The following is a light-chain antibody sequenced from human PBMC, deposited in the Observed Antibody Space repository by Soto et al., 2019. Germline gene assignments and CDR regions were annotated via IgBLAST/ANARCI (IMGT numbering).Light chain of an antibody. CDR2: ATP. Sequence: QAAVTQEPSLTVSPGGTVTLTCGSSTGAVTNGHYPYWFQQKPGQAPRTLIYATPNRHSWTPARFSGSLLGGKAALTLSGAQPEDEAEYYCLLSYNGPYVFGTGTKVTVL. CDR1: TGAVTNGHY. J-gene: IGLJ1*01. CDR3: LLSYNGPYV. V-gene: IGLV7-46*01.